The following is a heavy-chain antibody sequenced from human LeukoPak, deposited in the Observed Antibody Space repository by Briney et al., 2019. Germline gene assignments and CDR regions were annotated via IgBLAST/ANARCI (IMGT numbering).Heavy chain of an antibody. CDR3: ARGYYYYYHMDV. J-gene: IGHJ6*03. V-gene: IGHV1-8*01. CDR1: GYTFTSYD. Sequence: ASVKVSCKATGYTFTSYDINWVRQATGQWLEWMGWMNPNSGNAGYAQKFQGRVTMTRNTSISTAYMELSSLRSEDTAVYYCARGYYYYYHMDVWDKGTTVTVSS. CDR2: MNPNSGNA.